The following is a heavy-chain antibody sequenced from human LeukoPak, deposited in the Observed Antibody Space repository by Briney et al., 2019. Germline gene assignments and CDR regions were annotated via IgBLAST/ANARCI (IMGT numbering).Heavy chain of an antibody. Sequence: SETLSLTCAVYGGSFSGYYWSWIRQPPGKGLEWIGEINHSGSTNYNPPLKSRVTISVDTSKNQFSLKLSSVTAADTAVYYCARGRGDSSGYYYFDPWGQGTLVTVSS. CDR2: INHSGST. V-gene: IGHV4-34*01. D-gene: IGHD3-22*01. CDR3: ARGRGDSSGYYYFDP. CDR1: GGSFSGYY. J-gene: IGHJ5*02.